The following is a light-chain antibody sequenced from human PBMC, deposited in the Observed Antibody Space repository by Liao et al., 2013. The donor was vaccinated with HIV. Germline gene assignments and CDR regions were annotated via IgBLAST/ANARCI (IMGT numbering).Light chain of an antibody. CDR2: YDN. V-gene: IGLV3-1*01. CDR1: ALPKQY. J-gene: IGLJ2*01. Sequence: SYELTQPPSVSVSPGQTARITCSGDALPKQYAYWYQQKPGQAPVLVIYYDNDRPSGIPERFSGSNSGNTATLTISGTQALDEADYYCQAWDSRTVVFGGGTKLTVL. CDR3: QAWDSRTVV.